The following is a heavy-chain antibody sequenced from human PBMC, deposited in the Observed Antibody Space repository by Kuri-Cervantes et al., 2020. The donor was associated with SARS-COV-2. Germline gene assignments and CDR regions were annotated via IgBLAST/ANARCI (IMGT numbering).Heavy chain of an antibody. J-gene: IGHJ6*02. CDR3: AREEKDTAMGEYYYYGMDV. V-gene: IGHV6-1*01. D-gene: IGHD5-18*01. CDR1: GDSVSSNSAA. CDR2: TYYRSKWYN. Sequence: SETLSLTCAISGDSVSSNSAAWNWIRQSPSRGLEWLGRTYYRSKWYNDYAVSVKSRITINPDTSKNQFSLQLNSVTPEDTAVYYCAREEKDTAMGEYYYYGMDVWGQGTTVTVSS.